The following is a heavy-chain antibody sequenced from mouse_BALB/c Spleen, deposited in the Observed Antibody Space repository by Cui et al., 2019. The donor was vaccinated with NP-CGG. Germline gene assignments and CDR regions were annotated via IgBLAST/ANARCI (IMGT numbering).Heavy chain of an antibody. CDR1: GYTFTSYL. J-gene: IGHJ2*01. V-gene: IGHV1-72*01. CDR3: ARYDYYGSSYFYY. Sequence: HVQLQQPGAELVNLGASVKRSCKASGYTFTSYLMHWMKQRPERGLEWIGRIDPNSGGNKYNEKFKSKTTLTLDKPSSTAYIHLSSLTSEDAAVYHCARYDYYGSSYFYYWGQGTTLTVSS. CDR2: IDPNSGGN. D-gene: IGHD1-1*01.